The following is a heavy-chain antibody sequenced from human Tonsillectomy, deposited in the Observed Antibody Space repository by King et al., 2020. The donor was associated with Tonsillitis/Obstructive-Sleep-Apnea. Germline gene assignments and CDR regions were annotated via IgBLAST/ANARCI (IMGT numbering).Heavy chain of an antibody. Sequence: EVQLVESGGGLVQPGGSLRLSCTASGFTFSSYAMSWVRQAPGKGLEWVSVIGGSGGSTYYADSVKGRFTISRDNSKNTLYLQMNSLRAADTAVYYCAKDLTVRSSSPWDYWGQGALVTVSS. CDR1: GFTFSSYA. V-gene: IGHV3-23*04. D-gene: IGHD3-10*01. CDR2: IGGSGGST. J-gene: IGHJ4*02. CDR3: AKDLTVRSSSPWDY.